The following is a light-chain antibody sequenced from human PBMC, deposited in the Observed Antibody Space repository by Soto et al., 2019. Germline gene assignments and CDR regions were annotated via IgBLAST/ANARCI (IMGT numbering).Light chain of an antibody. J-gene: IGKJ5*01. V-gene: IGKV1-33*01. CDR3: QQSENLPT. CDR2: DAS. Sequence: DIQMTQSPSSLSASVGDRVTITCQSSQNINNYLNWYQQKPGRAPKLLIYDASSLEAGVHSRSRGGGSGTDFPFTISRLQHEDIAKYYCQQSENLPTFGQGTRLEIK. CDR1: QNINNY.